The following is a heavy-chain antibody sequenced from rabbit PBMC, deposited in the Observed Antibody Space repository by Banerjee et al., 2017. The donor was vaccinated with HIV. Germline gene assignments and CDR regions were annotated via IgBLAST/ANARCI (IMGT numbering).Heavy chain of an antibody. CDR1: GFDFSSYY. V-gene: IGHV1S21*01. J-gene: IGHJ4*01. CDR3: IRDSHAWGADL. D-gene: IGHD4-1*01. Sequence: EQLKETGGGLVQPGGSLTLSCKASGFDFSSYYMSWVRQAPGEGLEWIGIIETGGSTYYASWAKGRFAISKTSTTVDLKMTSLTAADTATYFCIRDSHAWGADLWGPGTLVTVS. CDR2: IETGGST.